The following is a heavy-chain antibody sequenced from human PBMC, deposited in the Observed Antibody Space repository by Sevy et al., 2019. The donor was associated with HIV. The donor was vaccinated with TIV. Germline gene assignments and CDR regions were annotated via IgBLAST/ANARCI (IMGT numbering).Heavy chain of an antibody. CDR2: IHYSGTT. Sequence: SETLSLTWTVSGGSISGGNYFWSWIRQSPGKGLVWIGYIHYSGTTNYNPSLKSRVTISVDTSKNQFSLKLRSVTAADTAVYYCARDSGNYPYYFDYWGQGTLVTVSS. D-gene: IGHD1-26*01. CDR1: GGSISGGNYF. V-gene: IGHV4-61*01. CDR3: ARDSGNYPYYFDY. J-gene: IGHJ4*01.